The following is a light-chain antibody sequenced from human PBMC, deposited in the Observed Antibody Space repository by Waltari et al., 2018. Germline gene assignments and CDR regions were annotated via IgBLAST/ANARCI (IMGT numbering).Light chain of an antibody. CDR2: EAS. Sequence: EKVMTQSPDTLSVSPGEVVTLSCRASQSVSTNVAWYQQRPGQAPRLLIYEASTRASVIPARFSGSVSGTEFTLTISGLQSEDCALYYCQQYNDWYSFGQGTKLAIK. CDR3: QQYNDWYS. V-gene: IGKV3-15*01. J-gene: IGKJ2*03. CDR1: QSVSTN.